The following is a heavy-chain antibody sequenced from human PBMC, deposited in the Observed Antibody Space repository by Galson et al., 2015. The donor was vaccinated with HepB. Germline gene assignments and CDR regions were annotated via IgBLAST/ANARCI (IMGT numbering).Heavy chain of an antibody. CDR1: GGTFSSYA. CDR3: ARCPHDYGDYDRYYYYGMDV. V-gene: IGHV1-69*13. D-gene: IGHD4-17*01. J-gene: IGHJ6*02. Sequence: SVKVSCKASGGTFSSYAISWVRQAPGQGLEWMGGIIPIFGTANYAQKFQGRVTITADESTSTAYMELSSLRSEDTAVYYCARCPHDYGDYDRYYYYGMDVWGQGTTVTVSS. CDR2: IIPIFGTA.